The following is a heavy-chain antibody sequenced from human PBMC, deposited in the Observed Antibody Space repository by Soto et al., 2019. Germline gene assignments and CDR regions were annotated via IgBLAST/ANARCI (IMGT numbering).Heavy chain of an antibody. CDR2: INHSGST. D-gene: IGHD3-3*01. CDR1: GGSFSGYY. J-gene: IGHJ5*02. Sequence: QVQLQQWGAGLLKPSETLSLTCAVYGGSFSGYYWSWIRQPPGKGLEWIGEINHSGSTNYNPSLKSRVTISVDTSKNQFSLKLSSVTAADTAVYYCARRPVLRLFDPWGQGTLVTVSS. CDR3: ARRPVLRLFDP. V-gene: IGHV4-34*01.